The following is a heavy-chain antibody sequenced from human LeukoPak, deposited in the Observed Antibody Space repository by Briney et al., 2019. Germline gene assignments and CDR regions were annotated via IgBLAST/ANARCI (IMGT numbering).Heavy chain of an antibody. Sequence: SETLSLTCTVSGDSISSSSYYWGWIRQPPGKGLEWIGSIYYSGSTYYNPSLKSRVTISVDTSKNQFSQKLSSVTAADTAVYYCARHVPDWRWLYYFDYWGQGTLVTVSS. D-gene: IGHD5-24*01. J-gene: IGHJ4*02. V-gene: IGHV4-39*01. CDR3: ARHVPDWRWLYYFDY. CDR1: GDSISSSSYY. CDR2: IYYSGST.